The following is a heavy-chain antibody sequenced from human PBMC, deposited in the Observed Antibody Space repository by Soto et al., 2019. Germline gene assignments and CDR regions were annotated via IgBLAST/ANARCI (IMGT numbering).Heavy chain of an antibody. CDR3: AKRAGYCSSTSCYGHYGMDV. D-gene: IGHD2-2*01. V-gene: IGHV3-23*01. CDR1: GFTFSSYA. J-gene: IGHJ6*02. CDR2: ISGSSDST. Sequence: GGSLRLSCAASGFTFSSYAMSWVRQAPGKGLEWVSTISGSSDSTYYADSVKGRFTISRDNSKNTLYLQMNSLRAEDTAVYYCAKRAGYCSSTSCYGHYGMDVWGQGTTVTVS.